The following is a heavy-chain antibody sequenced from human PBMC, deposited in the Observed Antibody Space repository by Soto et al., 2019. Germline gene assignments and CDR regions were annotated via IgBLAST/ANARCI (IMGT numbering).Heavy chain of an antibody. V-gene: IGHV2-5*02. CDR3: AQWDYEILTGYYRGAFDI. CDR2: IYWDDDK. Sequence: QITLKESGPTLVKPTQTLTLTCTFSGFSLSTSGVGVGWIRQPPGKALEWLALIYWDDDKRYSPSLKSRLTITKDTSKNQVVLTMTIMDPVETTTYYWAQWDYEILTGYYRGAFDIWGQGTMVPVSS. D-gene: IGHD3-9*01. J-gene: IGHJ3*02. CDR1: GFSLSTSGVG.